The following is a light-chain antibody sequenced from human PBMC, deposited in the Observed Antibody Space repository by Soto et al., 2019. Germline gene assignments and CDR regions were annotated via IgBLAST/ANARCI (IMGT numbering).Light chain of an antibody. Sequence: QSALTQPASVSGSPGQSITISCTVTSSDVGSYNLVSWYQHHPGKAPKVMIYDVSERPSGVSNRFSGSKSGNTASLTISGLQAEDEADYYCCSYTGSTSWVFGGGTKLTVL. CDR1: SSDVGSYNL. CDR2: DVS. J-gene: IGLJ3*02. V-gene: IGLV2-23*02. CDR3: CSYTGSTSWV.